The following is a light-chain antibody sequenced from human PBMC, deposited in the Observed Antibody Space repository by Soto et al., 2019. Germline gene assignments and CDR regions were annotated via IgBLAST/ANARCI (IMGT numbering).Light chain of an antibody. J-gene: IGKJ1*01. CDR1: QNLGTLY. Sequence: EIVLTQSPGTLSLSPGERGTLSCRASQNLGTLYLAWFQQKSGQAPRLLIYDASNRATGIPARFSGSGSGTDFTLTISSLEPEDFAVYYCQQRTKWRTFGQGTKVDIK. CDR2: DAS. V-gene: IGKV3-11*01. CDR3: QQRTKWRT.